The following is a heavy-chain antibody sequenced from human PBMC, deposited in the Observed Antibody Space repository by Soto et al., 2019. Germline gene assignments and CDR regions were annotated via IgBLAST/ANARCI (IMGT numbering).Heavy chain of an antibody. J-gene: IGHJ4*02. CDR3: ARDPGYSYGYN. CDR2: INAGNGNT. D-gene: IGHD5-18*01. V-gene: IGHV1-3*01. CDR1: GYTFTSYA. Sequence: GASVKVSCKASGYTFTSYAMNWVRQAPGQRLEWMGWINAGNGNTKYPQKFQGRVTITRDTSASTAYMELSSLRSEDTAVYYCARDPGYSYGYNWGQGTLVTVSS.